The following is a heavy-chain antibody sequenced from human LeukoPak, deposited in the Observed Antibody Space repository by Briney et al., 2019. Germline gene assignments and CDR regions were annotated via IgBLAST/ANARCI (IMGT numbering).Heavy chain of an antibody. J-gene: IGHJ4*02. CDR3: ATTRDYDILTGPPDY. CDR1: GYTLTELS. D-gene: IGHD3-9*01. CDR2: FDPEDGET. V-gene: IGHV1-24*01. Sequence: ASVKVSCKVSGYTLTELSMHWVRQAPGKGLEWMGGFDPEDGETIYAQKFQGRVTMTEDTSTDTAYMELSSLRSEDTAVYYCATTRDYDILTGPPDYWGQGTLVTVSS.